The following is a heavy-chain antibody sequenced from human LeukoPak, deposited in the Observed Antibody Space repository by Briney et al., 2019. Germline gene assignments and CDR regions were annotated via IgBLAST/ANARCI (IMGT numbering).Heavy chain of an antibody. CDR3: ARRDGYNDAFDV. Sequence: GGSLRISCAASGFTFSDYYMSWIRQAPGKGLEWVSYIYSTGSTIYYADSVKGRFTISRDNAKNSLYLQMNSLRAEDTAVYYCARRDGYNDAFDVWGQGRMVTVSS. V-gene: IGHV3-11*01. CDR1: GFTFSDYY. J-gene: IGHJ3*01. D-gene: IGHD5-24*01. CDR2: IYSTGSTI.